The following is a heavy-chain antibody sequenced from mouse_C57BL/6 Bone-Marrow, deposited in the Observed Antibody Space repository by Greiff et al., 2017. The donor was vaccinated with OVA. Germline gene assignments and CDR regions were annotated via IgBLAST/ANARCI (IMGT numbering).Heavy chain of an antibody. Sequence: QVQLQQPGAELVKPGASVKLSCKASGYTFTSYWMHWVKQRPGQGLEWIGMIHPNSGSTNYNEKFKSKATLTVDKSSSTAYMQLSSLTSEDSAVYYCARAVVGGDWFAYWGQGTLVTVSA. J-gene: IGHJ3*01. CDR1: GYTFTSYW. CDR3: ARAVVGGDWFAY. CDR2: IHPNSGST. D-gene: IGHD1-1*01. V-gene: IGHV1-64*01.